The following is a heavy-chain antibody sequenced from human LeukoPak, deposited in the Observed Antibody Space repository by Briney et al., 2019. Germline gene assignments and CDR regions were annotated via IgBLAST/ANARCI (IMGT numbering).Heavy chain of an antibody. V-gene: IGHV3-23*01. D-gene: IGHD2-2*01. CDR3: AKDLAPAAY. CDR2: LTGSGGST. CDR1: GFTFSSSS. J-gene: IGHJ4*02. Sequence: GGSLRLSCASSGFTFSSSSMSWVRQAPGKGLEWVSALTGSGGSTYYAASVKGRFTISRDNSKKTLFLQMNSLRAEDTAVYYCAKDLAPAAYWGQGTLVTVSS.